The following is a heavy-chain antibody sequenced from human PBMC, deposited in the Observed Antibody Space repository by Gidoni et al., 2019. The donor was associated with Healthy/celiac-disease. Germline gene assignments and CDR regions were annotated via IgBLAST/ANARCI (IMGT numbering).Heavy chain of an antibody. Sequence: QVQLPASGRELVKPSQTLSLTSTGAGGSLSSGSYSWSWIRQPAGKGLGWIGRFYTSGSTNYNPALKSLVTISVDTSKNQFSLKLSSVTAADTAVYYCARGRKWAIDYWGQGTLVTVSS. D-gene: IGHD1-26*01. CDR3: ARGRKWAIDY. CDR1: GGSLSSGSYS. J-gene: IGHJ4*02. V-gene: IGHV4-61*02. CDR2: FYTSGST.